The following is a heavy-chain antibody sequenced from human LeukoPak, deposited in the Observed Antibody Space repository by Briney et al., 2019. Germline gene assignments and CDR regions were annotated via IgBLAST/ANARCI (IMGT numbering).Heavy chain of an antibody. CDR3: ACPYRSRFDY. CDR1: GFTFSSYA. D-gene: IGHD6-13*01. Sequence: PGGSLRLSCAASGFTFSSYAMHWVRQAPGKGLEWISYITNSGSDIEYADSVKGRFTISWDNAKKSLYLEMNTLRAEDTAIYYCACPYRSRFDYWGRGTLVTVSS. J-gene: IGHJ4*02. V-gene: IGHV3-21*05. CDR2: ITNSGSDI.